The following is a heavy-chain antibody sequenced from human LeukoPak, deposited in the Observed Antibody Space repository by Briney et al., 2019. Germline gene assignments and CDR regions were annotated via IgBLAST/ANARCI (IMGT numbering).Heavy chain of an antibody. Sequence: PGGSPRLSCAASGFTVDSNYLSWVRQAPGKGLEWVSTIYTGGNTYYAASVKGRFAISRDNAKNSLYLQMSSLRVEDTAVYYCARDSGYHYDKFDCWGQGTLVTVSS. CDR1: GFTVDSNY. CDR2: IYTGGNT. D-gene: IGHD3-22*01. V-gene: IGHV3-53*01. CDR3: ARDSGYHYDKFDC. J-gene: IGHJ4*02.